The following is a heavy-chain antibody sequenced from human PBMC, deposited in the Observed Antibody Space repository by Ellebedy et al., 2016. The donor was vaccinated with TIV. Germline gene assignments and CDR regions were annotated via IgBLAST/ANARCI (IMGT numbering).Heavy chain of an antibody. J-gene: IGHJ6*02. CDR2: TYYGGDT. V-gene: IGHV4-59*01. Sequence: MPSETLSLTCNVSGDSLNGYYWTWVRQHPGKWLEWIAYTYYGGDTKVTPSLKSRGTVSVDTSKNQVSLTLRSVTAADTAVYYCARGSGELLWPYDYGLDVWGQGTTVIVSS. CDR3: ARGSGELLWPYDYGLDV. D-gene: IGHD3-10*01. CDR1: GDSLNGYY.